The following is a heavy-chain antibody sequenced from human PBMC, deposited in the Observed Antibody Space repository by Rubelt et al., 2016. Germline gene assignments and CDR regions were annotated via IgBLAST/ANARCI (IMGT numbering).Heavy chain of an antibody. J-gene: IGHJ4*02. CDR1: GGSISSYY. Sequence: QVQLQESGPGLVKPSETLSLTCTVSGGSISSYYWNWIRQPPGKGLEWIGNIYDSGSTNYNPSLKSRVTISVDTSKNQFSLKRSSVTAADTAVYYCARGMVASTAWTTLGYGDQGVVVTVSS. CDR3: ARGMVASTAWTTLGY. D-gene: IGHD5-12*01. CDR2: IYDSGST. V-gene: IGHV4-59*01.